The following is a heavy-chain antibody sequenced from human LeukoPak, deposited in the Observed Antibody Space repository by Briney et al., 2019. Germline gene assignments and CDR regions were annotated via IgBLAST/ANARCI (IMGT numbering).Heavy chain of an antibody. D-gene: IGHD5-18*01. V-gene: IGHV3-49*04. J-gene: IGHJ6*02. CDR1: GFTFGDHA. Sequence: GGSLRLSCTASGFTFGDHAMSWVRQAPGQGLEWVGFIRSKAYGETTEYAASVKGRFTISRDDSKSIAYLQMNSLKTEDTAVYYCTRGPRQLWLYYGMDVWGQGTTVIVSS. CDR2: IRSKAYGETT. CDR3: TRGPRQLWLYYGMDV.